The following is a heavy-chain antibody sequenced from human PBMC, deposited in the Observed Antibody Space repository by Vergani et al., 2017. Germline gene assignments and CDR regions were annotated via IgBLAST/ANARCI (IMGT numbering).Heavy chain of an antibody. Sequence: EVQLLESGGGLVQPGGSRRLSCAGAGFTFDTYTMAYVRQAPGKGLEGVATISSGGGDIFYADSVKGRFTISRDNSKNTLFLQMNSLKDEDTAVYYCTTAWSLYYLHGEYFQYWGRGTLVSVSS. D-gene: IGHD3-10*01. J-gene: IGHJ1*01. V-gene: IGHV3-23*01. CDR1: GFTFDTYT. CDR3: TTAWSLYYLHGEYFQY. CDR2: ISSGGGDI.